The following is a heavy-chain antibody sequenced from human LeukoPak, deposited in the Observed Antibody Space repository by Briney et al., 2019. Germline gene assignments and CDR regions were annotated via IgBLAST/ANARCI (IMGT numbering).Heavy chain of an antibody. V-gene: IGHV2-5*02. D-gene: IGHD1-26*01. CDR2: IYWDDDK. J-gene: IGHJ4*02. Sequence: SGPTLVNPTQTLTLTCTFSGFSLSTSGVGVGWIRQPPGKALEWLALIYWDDDKRYSPSLKSRLTITKDTSKNQVVLTMTNMDPVDTATYYCAHRGLVGAYAEYYFDYWGQGTLVTVSS. CDR3: AHRGLVGAYAEYYFDY. CDR1: GFSLSTSGVG.